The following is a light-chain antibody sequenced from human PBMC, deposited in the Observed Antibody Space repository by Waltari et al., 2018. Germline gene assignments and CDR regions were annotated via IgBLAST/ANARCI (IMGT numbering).Light chain of an antibody. CDR3: QQLNS. J-gene: IGKJ3*01. V-gene: IGKV1-9*01. CDR2: AAS. CDR1: QGISSY. Sequence: DIQLTQSPSFLSASVGDRVTITCRASQGISSYLAWYQQKPGKAPKLLIYAASTLQSGVPSRFSGSGSGTEFTLTISSLQLEDFATYYCQQLNSFGPGTKVDIK.